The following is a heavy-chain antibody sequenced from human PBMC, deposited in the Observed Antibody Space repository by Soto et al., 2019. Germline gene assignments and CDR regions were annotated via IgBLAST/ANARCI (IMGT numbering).Heavy chain of an antibody. Sequence: SETLSLTSAVYGGSFSCYYWSWIRQPPGKGLEWIGEINHSGSTNYNPSLKSRVTISVDTSKNQFSLKLSSVTAADTAVYYCARRGGNNYYGMDVWGQGTTVTAP. CDR1: GGSFSCYY. CDR2: INHSGST. D-gene: IGHD3-16*01. J-gene: IGHJ6*02. CDR3: ARRGGNNYYGMDV. V-gene: IGHV4-34*01.